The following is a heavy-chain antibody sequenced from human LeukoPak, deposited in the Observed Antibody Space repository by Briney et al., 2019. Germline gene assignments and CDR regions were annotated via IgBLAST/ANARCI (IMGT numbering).Heavy chain of an antibody. CDR2: ISYDGSNK. V-gene: IGHV3-30*18. D-gene: IGHD1-26*01. CDR3: AKDNLWSGSYFDY. Sequence: GRSLRLSCAASGFTFSSYGMHWVRQAPGKGLEWVAVISYDGSNKYYADSVKGRFTISRDNSKNSLYLQMNSLRAEDTALYYCAKDNLWSGSYFDYWGQGTLVTVSS. CDR1: GFTFSSYG. J-gene: IGHJ4*02.